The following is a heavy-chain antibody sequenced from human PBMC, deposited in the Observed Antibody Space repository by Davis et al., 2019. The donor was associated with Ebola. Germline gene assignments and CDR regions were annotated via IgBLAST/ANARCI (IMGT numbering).Heavy chain of an antibody. CDR1: GYTFTSYY. D-gene: IGHD2-2*01. V-gene: IGHV1-46*01. Sequence: ASVKVSCKASGYTFTSYYMHWVRQAPGQGLEWMGIINPSGGSTSYAQKFQGRVTMTRDTSTSTVYMELSSLRSEDTAVYYCARGAGYCSSTSCSYFDYWGQGTLVTVSS. J-gene: IGHJ4*02. CDR2: INPSGGST. CDR3: ARGAGYCSSTSCSYFDY.